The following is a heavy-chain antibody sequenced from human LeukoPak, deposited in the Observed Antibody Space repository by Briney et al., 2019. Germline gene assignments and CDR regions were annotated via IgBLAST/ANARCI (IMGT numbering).Heavy chain of an antibody. J-gene: IGHJ6*02. V-gene: IGHV1-2*02. D-gene: IGHD2-15*01. Sequence: ASVKVSCKASGYTLTGYYMHWVRQAPGQGLEWMGWINPNSGGTNYAQKFQGRVTMTRDTSISTAYMELSRLRSDDTAVYYCARDRTPIHCSGGSCYGQRYYYYYYGMDVWGQGTTVTVSS. CDR2: INPNSGGT. CDR3: ARDRTPIHCSGGSCYGQRYYYYYYGMDV. CDR1: GYTLTGYY.